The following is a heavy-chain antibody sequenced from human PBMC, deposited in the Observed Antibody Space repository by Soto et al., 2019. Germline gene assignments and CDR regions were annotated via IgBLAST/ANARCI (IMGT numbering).Heavy chain of an antibody. CDR1: GFTFGSYS. D-gene: IGHD3-3*01. V-gene: IGHV3-21*01. CDR3: ARDRWSPTDFWSGYSSYAFDI. Sequence: GGSLRLSCGASGFTFGSYSMNWVRQAPGKGLEWVSSISSSSSYIYYADSVKGRFTISRDNAKNSLYLQMNSLRAEDTAVYYCARDRWSPTDFWSGYSSYAFDIWGQGTMVTVSS. J-gene: IGHJ3*02. CDR2: ISSSSSYI.